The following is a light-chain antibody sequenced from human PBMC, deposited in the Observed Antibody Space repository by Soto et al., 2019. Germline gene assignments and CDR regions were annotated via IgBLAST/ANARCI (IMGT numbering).Light chain of an antibody. Sequence: DIQLTQSPSFLSASVGDRVTITCRASQGISSYLAWYQQKPGKAPKLLIYAASTLQSGGPSRFSGSGSGTEFTLTISSLQPEHFATYYFQQLNSYSLTCGGGTNVEIK. CDR1: QGISSY. J-gene: IGKJ4*01. V-gene: IGKV1-9*01. CDR3: QQLNSYSLT. CDR2: AAS.